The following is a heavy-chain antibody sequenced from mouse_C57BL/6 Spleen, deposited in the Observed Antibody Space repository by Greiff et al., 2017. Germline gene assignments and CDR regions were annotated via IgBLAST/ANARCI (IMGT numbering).Heavy chain of an antibody. CDR2: ISDGGSYT. J-gene: IGHJ3*01. V-gene: IGHV5-4*01. Sequence: EVQVVESGGGLVKPGGSLKLSCAASGFTFSSYAMSWVRQTPEKRLEWVATISDGGSYTYYPDNVKGRFTISRDNAKNNLYLQMSHLKSEDTAMYYCARGGNFFAYWGQGTLVTVSA. CDR3: ARGGNFFAY. CDR1: GFTFSSYA.